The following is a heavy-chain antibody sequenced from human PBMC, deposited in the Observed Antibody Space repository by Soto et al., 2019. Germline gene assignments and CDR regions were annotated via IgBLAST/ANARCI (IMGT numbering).Heavy chain of an antibody. J-gene: IGHJ5*02. CDR3: ARGIKYGAYSRWFDP. Sequence: QVQLVQSGAEVKKPGASVKVSCKASGYTFTSYDINWVRQATGQGLEYLGWMNPNSGNTAYVQKFQGRVPMTGDTSITTAYMELSSLRSEDTAVYFCARGIKYGAYSRWFDPWGQGTLVTVSS. CDR1: GYTFTSYD. V-gene: IGHV1-8*01. CDR2: MNPNSGNT. D-gene: IGHD4-17*01.